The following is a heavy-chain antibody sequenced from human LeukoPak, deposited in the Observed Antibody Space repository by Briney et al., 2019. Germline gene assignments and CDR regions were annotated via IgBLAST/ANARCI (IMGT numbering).Heavy chain of an antibody. V-gene: IGHV3-30*18. CDR3: AKNLESSSWSWDYFDY. CDR1: GFTFSSYG. CDR2: ISYDGSNK. D-gene: IGHD6-13*01. Sequence: GGSLRLSCAASGFTFSSYGMHWVRQAPGKGLEWVAVISYDGSNKYYADSVKGRFTISRDNSKNTLYLQMNSLRAEDTAVYYCAKNLESSSWSWDYFDYWGQGTLVTVSS. J-gene: IGHJ4*02.